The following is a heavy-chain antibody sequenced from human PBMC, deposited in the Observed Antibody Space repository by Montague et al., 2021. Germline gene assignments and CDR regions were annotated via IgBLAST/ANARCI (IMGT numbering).Heavy chain of an antibody. J-gene: IGHJ4*02. CDR1: GYSFTTYW. CDR3: ARHRGSGWSYYFDY. CDR2: IDPSDSYS. V-gene: IGHV5-10-1*01. D-gene: IGHD6-19*01. Sequence: QSGAEVKKPGESLRISCKGSGYSFTTYWITWVRQMPGKDLEWMGRIDPSDSYSNYSPSFQGHVTISADKSISTAYLQWSSLKASDTAMYYCARHRGSGWSYYFDYWGQGTLVTVSS.